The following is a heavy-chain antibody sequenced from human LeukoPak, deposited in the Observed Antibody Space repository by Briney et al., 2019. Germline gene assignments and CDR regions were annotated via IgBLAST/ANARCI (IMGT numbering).Heavy chain of an antibody. CDR2: TSSDGGTT. CDR1: GFSLSSYA. J-gene: IGHJ3*01. V-gene: IGHV3-64*01. CDR3: TRSCTSTRCFTAFDF. D-gene: IGHD2-2*01. Sequence: GGSLRLSCAASGFSLSSYAMHWVRQAPGKGLEYVSATSSDGGTTYYANSVKGRFTISRDNSKNTLYLQMGSLRAEDMALYYCTRSCTSTRCFTAFDFWGQGTMVTVSS.